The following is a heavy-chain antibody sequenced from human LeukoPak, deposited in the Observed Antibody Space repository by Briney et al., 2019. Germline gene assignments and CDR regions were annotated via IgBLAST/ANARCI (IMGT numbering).Heavy chain of an antibody. CDR3: ASPGNYYYYMDV. Sequence: PSETLSLTCTVSGYSISSGYYWGWIRQPPGKGLEWIASIYHSGSTYYNPSLTSRVTTSVDTFKNQFSLKLSSVTAADTAVYYCASPGNYYYYMDVWGKGTTVTVSS. J-gene: IGHJ6*03. CDR2: IYHSGST. CDR1: GYSISSGYY. V-gene: IGHV4-38-2*02.